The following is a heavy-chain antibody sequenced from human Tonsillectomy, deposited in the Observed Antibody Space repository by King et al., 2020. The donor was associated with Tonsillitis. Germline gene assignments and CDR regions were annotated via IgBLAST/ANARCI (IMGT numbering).Heavy chain of an antibody. Sequence: VQLVESGGGVVQPGRSLRLSCAASVFTFSSYGMHWVRQAPGKGLEWVAVISYDGSNKFYADSVKGRFTISRDNSKNTLYLQMNSLRAEDTAVYYCAKEVFRYFDWLHYFDYWGQGTLVTVSS. CDR2: ISYDGSNK. V-gene: IGHV3-30*18. J-gene: IGHJ4*02. CDR3: AKEVFRYFDWLHYFDY. CDR1: VFTFSSYG. D-gene: IGHD3-9*01.